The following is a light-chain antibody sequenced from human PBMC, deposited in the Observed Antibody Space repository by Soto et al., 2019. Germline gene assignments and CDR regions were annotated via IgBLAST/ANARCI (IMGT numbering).Light chain of an antibody. Sequence: DIQMTQSPSTLSASVGDRVTITCRPSRSIRSWLAWYQQKPGKAPKLLIYDASSLESGVPSRFSGSGSGTEFTLTISSLQPDDFATYYCQQYNSYSPTFGQGTKVEIK. CDR2: DAS. V-gene: IGKV1-5*01. CDR1: RSIRSW. CDR3: QQYNSYSPT. J-gene: IGKJ1*01.